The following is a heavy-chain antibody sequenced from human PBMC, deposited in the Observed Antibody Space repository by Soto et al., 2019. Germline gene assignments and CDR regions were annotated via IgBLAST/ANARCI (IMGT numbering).Heavy chain of an antibody. CDR2: IYPGDSDT. CDR3: ARQGLGPYYYYYGMDV. V-gene: IGHV5-51*01. CDR1: GYSFTSYW. J-gene: IGHJ6*02. Sequence: PGESLKISCKGSGYSFTSYWIAWVRQMPGKGLEWMGIIYPGDSDTKYSPSFQGQVTISVDKSINTAYLQWSSLKASDTAMYYCARQGLGPYYYYYGMDVWGQGTTVTVSS.